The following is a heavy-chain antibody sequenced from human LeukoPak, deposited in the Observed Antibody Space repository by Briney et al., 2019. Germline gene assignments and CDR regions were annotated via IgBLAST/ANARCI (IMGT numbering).Heavy chain of an antibody. V-gene: IGHV1-69*04. CDR1: GGTFSSYA. CDR3: ARDGSIAAAGTGFDY. D-gene: IGHD6-13*01. Sequence: ASVKVSCKASGGTFSSYAISWVRQAPGQGLVWMGRIIPILGIANYAQKFQGRVTITADKSTSTAYMELSSLRSEDTAVYYCARDGSIAAAGTGFDYWGQGTLVTVSS. CDR2: IIPILGIA. J-gene: IGHJ4*02.